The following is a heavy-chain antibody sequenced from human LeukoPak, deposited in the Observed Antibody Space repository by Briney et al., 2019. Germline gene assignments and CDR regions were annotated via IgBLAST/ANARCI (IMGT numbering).Heavy chain of an antibody. CDR2: IYYSGST. Sequence: SETLSLTCIVSGGSISSSSYYWGWIRQPPGKGLEWIGSIYYSGSTYYNPSLKSRVTISVDTSKNQFSLKLSSVTAADTAVYYCARHSLSLRGVDRYYFDYWGQGTLVTVSS. V-gene: IGHV4-39*01. D-gene: IGHD3-10*01. J-gene: IGHJ4*02. CDR1: GGSISSSSYY. CDR3: ARHSLSLRGVDRYYFDY.